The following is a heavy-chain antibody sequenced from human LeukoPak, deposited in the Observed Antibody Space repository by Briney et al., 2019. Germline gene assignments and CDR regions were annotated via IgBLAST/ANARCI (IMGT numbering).Heavy chain of an antibody. CDR2: INTNTGNP. J-gene: IGHJ4*02. D-gene: IGHD3-3*01. V-gene: IGHV7-4-1*02. CDR1: GYTFTSYA. CDR3: ARVENYDFWSGYPTDHFDY. Sequence: GASVKVSCMASGYTFTSYAMNWVRQAPGQGLEWMGWINTNTGNPTYAQGFTGRFVFSLDTSVSTAYLQISSLKAEDTAVYYCARVENYDFWSGYPTDHFDYWGQGTLVTVSS.